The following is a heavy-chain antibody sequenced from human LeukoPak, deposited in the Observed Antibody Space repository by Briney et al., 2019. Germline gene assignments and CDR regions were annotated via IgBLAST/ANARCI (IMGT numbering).Heavy chain of an antibody. CDR3: ARAHPYSNYDIFYYYGMDV. CDR2: ISAYNGNT. CDR1: GYTFTSYG. D-gene: IGHD4-11*01. V-gene: IGHV1-18*01. J-gene: IGHJ6*02. Sequence: ASVKVSCKASGYTFTSYGISWVRQAPGQGLEWMGWISAYNGNTMYAQKLQGRVTTTTDASTTTAYMELRSLRSDDTAVYYCARAHPYSNYDIFYYYGMDVWGQGTTVTVFS.